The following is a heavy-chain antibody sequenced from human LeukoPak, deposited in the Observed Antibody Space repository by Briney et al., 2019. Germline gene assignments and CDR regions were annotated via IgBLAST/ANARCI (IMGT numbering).Heavy chain of an antibody. CDR2: IIPILGIA. V-gene: IGHV1-69*04. CDR1: GGTFSSYA. CDR3: ARAGYCGGDCYHNWFDP. Sequence: ASVKVSCKASGGTFSSYAISWVRQAPGQGLEWMGRIIPILGIANYAQKFQGRVTITADKSTSTAYMELSSLRSEDTAVYYCARAGYCGGDCYHNWFDPWGQGTLVTVSS. D-gene: IGHD2-21*02. J-gene: IGHJ5*02.